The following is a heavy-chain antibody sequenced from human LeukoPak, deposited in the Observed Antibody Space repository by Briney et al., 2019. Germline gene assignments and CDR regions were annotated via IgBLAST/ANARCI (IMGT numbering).Heavy chain of an antibody. CDR3: ARDGEVVAATGPDY. D-gene: IGHD2-15*01. V-gene: IGHV1-46*01. CDR2: LNSSGDSR. J-gene: IGHJ4*02. Sequence: GASVKVSCKASGYTFTSYYIHWVRQAPGHGLEWMGILNSSGDSRTYAQKFQGRVTMTRDMSTSTVYMELSSLRSEDTAVYYCARDGEVVAATGPDYWGQGTLVTVSS. CDR1: GYTFTSYY.